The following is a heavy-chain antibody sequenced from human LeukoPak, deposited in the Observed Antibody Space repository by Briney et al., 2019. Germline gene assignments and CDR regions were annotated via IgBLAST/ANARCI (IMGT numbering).Heavy chain of an antibody. V-gene: IGHV4-31*03. CDR3: ARSFTFGGVPHNNAFDI. D-gene: IGHD3-16*01. Sequence: SETLSLTCTVSGGSISSGGYYWSWIRQHPGKGLEWIGYIYYSGSTYYNPSLKSRVTISVDTSKNQFSLKLSSVTAADTAVYYCARSFTFGGVPHNNAFDIWGQGTMVTVSS. CDR2: IYYSGST. CDR1: GGSISSGGYY. J-gene: IGHJ3*02.